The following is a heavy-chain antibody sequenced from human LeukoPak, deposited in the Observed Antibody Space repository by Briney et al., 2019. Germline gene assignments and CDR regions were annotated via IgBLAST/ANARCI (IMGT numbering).Heavy chain of an antibody. CDR3: AIDGSGYDFVGRDSASKTREDPWYFDL. J-gene: IGHJ2*01. V-gene: IGHV3-23*01. CDR2: ISGRDGRT. CDR1: GFTFSTYA. Sequence: GGSLRLSCAASGFTFSTYAMSWVRQAPGKGLEWVSNISGRDGRTYYADSVKGRFTISRDNSKNTLYLQMNSLRAEDTAVYYCAIDGSGYDFVGRDSASKTREDPWYFDLWGRGTLVTVSS. D-gene: IGHD5-12*01.